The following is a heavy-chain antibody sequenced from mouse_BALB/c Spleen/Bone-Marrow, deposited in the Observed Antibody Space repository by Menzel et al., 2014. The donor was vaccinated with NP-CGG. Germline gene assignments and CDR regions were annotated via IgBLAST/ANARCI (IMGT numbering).Heavy chain of an antibody. Sequence: EGQLQQSGADLVKPGASVKLSCTGSGFNIKDTFMHWVKQRPEQGLEWIGRIDPANGNTKYDPKSQGKATITADTSSKTAYLLLTSLTSEDTAVYFCTRGEDYWGQGTTHAIS. J-gene: IGHJ2*01. CDR2: IDPANGNT. CDR1: GFNIKDTF. CDR3: TRGEDY. V-gene: IGHV14-3*02.